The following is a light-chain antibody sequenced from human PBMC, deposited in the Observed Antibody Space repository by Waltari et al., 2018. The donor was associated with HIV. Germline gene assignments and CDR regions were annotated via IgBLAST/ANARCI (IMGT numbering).Light chain of an antibody. CDR3: QQYSNWPRT. J-gene: IGKJ1*01. Sequence: EVVMTQSPATLSVSPGDRATLSCRASQSVSSNLAWYQQKPGQPPRLLIYAVSTIATGIAARFIGSGSGTEFSLTISSLQSEYYAVYYCQQYSNWPRTFGQGTKVEIK. CDR1: QSVSSN. V-gene: IGKV3-15*01. CDR2: AVS.